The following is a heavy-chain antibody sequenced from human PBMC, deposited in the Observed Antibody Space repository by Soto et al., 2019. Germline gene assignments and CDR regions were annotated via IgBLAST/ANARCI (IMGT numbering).Heavy chain of an antibody. CDR2: INHSGST. D-gene: IGHD3-16*01. J-gene: IGHJ4*02. CDR1: GGSFSGYY. V-gene: IGHV4-34*01. CDR3: ARSALTYYFDY. Sequence: SETLSLTCAVYGGSFSGYYWSWIRQPPGKGLEWIGEINHSGSTNYNPSLKSRVTISVDTSKNQFSLKLSSVTAADTAVYYCARSALTYYFDYWGQGTLVTVSS.